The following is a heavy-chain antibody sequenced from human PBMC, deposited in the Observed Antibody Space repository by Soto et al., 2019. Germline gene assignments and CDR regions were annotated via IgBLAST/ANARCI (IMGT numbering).Heavy chain of an antibody. CDR3: AKVPSGITIFGVADAFDI. Sequence: GGSLRLSCAASGFTFSSYAMSWVRQAPGKGLEWVSAIRGSGGSTYYADSVKGRFTISRDNSKNPLYLQMNSLGAEDTAVYYCAKVPSGITIFGVADAFDIWGQGTMVTVSS. CDR2: IRGSGGST. V-gene: IGHV3-23*01. J-gene: IGHJ3*02. CDR1: GFTFSSYA. D-gene: IGHD3-3*01.